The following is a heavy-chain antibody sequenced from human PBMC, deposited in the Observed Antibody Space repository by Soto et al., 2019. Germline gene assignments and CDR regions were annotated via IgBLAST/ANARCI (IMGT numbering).Heavy chain of an antibody. J-gene: IGHJ4*02. Sequence: GGSLRFSCAASGFTFSDYYMSWIRQAPGKGLEWVSYISSSSSYTNYADSVKGRFTISRDNAKNSLYLQMNSLRAEDTAVYYCARGPGTARRRWYGELDYWGQGT. CDR3: ARGPGTARRRWYGELDY. CDR2: ISSSSSYT. CDR1: GFTFSDYY. D-gene: IGHD6-13*01. V-gene: IGHV3-11*06.